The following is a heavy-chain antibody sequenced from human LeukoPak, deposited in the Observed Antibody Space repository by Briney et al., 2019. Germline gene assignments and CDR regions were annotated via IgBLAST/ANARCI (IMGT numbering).Heavy chain of an antibody. V-gene: IGHV3-74*01. CDR2: IKGDGITT. D-gene: IGHD2-21*01. CDR3: AKDLHEIAADY. J-gene: IGHJ4*02. Sequence: GGSLRLSREASGFTFSSFWMHWARQAPGKGPVWVARIKGDGITTNYADPAKGRFTVSRDNAKNTVYLQMNSLRAEDTAVYYCAKDLHEIAADYCGQGTLVTVAS. CDR1: GFTFSSFW.